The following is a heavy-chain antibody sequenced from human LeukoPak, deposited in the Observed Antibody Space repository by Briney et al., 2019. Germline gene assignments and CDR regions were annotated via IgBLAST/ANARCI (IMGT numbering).Heavy chain of an antibody. J-gene: IGHJ4*02. Sequence: SETLSLTCTVPGGSISSSSYYWGWIRQPPGKGLDWLGRIYYSGSTYDNPSLKSRLTISVDTSQHQFALNLSSVTARDTAGYYCARRGYSYGFYYFDYWGQGTLVSVSS. CDR2: IYYSGST. CDR3: ARRGYSYGFYYFDY. CDR1: GGSISSSSYY. D-gene: IGHD5-18*01. V-gene: IGHV4-39*01.